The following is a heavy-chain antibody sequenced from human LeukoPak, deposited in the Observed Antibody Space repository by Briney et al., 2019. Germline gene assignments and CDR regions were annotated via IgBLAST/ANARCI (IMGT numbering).Heavy chain of an antibody. V-gene: IGHV1-69*05. CDR3: AKTGVEYASSSGVPDS. CDR2: ISPIFGIA. Sequence: SVKVSCKASGGTFRSSAITWVRQAPGQRFEWLGQISPIFGIADYAQKFQGRLTITTDESTSTAYLELSGLRSEDTALYYCAKTGVEYASSSGVPDSWGQGTLVTVSS. D-gene: IGHD6-6*01. CDR1: GGTFRSSA. J-gene: IGHJ4*02.